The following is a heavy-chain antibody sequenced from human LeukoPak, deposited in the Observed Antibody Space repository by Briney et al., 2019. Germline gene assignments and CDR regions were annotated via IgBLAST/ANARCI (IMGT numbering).Heavy chain of an antibody. Sequence: SETLSLTCAVYGGSFSGYYWSWIRQPPGKGLEWIGEINHSGSTNYNPSLKSRVTISVDTSKNQFSLKLSSVTAADTAVYYCARGGDSITIFGVVGSYYYYYGMDVWGQGTTVTVSS. V-gene: IGHV4-34*01. CDR2: INHSGST. CDR3: ARGGDSITIFGVVGSYYYYYGMDV. J-gene: IGHJ6*02. CDR1: GGSFSGYY. D-gene: IGHD3-3*01.